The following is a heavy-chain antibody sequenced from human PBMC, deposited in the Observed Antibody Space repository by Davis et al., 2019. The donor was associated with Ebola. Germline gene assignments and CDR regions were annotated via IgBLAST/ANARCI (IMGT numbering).Heavy chain of an antibody. J-gene: IGHJ3*02. CDR2: ISYDGSNK. V-gene: IGHV3-30*18. Sequence: SCAASGFTFSSYGMHWVRQAPGKGLEWVAVISYDGSNKYYADSVKGRFTISRDNSKNTLYLQMNSLRAEDTAVYYCAKGLIVVVITDAFDIWGQGTMVTVSS. CDR3: AKGLIVVVITDAFDI. CDR1: GFTFSSYG. D-gene: IGHD3-22*01.